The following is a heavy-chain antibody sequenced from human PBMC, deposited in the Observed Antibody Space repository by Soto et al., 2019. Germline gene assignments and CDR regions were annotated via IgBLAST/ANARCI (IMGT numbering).Heavy chain of an antibody. D-gene: IGHD3-16*01. CDR3: ARDRGTYYDYVWGSYASNWFDP. Sequence: KTSETLSLTCTVSGGSISSYYWSWIRQPAGKGLEWIGRIYTSGSTNYNPSLKSRVTMSVDTSKNQFSLKLSSVTAADTAVYYCARDRGTYYDYVWGSYASNWFDPWGQGTLVTVSS. J-gene: IGHJ5*02. V-gene: IGHV4-4*07. CDR1: GGSISSYY. CDR2: IYTSGST.